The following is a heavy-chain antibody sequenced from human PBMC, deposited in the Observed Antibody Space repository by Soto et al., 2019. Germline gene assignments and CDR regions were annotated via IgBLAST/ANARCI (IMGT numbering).Heavy chain of an antibody. V-gene: IGHV1-69*06. D-gene: IGHD5-12*01. CDR3: ATIRVRGGPLRFED. Sequence: QVQLVQSGAEVRKPGSSVKVSCKTSGGLISKYSFNWVRQAPGQGLEWMGGVLPISGSTYYAQKFQGRLTITADRSTSTVYMELSRLRSDDTANYYCATIRVRGGPLRFEDGGQGMLISVSS. J-gene: IGHJ4*01. CDR1: GGLISKYS. CDR2: VLPISGST.